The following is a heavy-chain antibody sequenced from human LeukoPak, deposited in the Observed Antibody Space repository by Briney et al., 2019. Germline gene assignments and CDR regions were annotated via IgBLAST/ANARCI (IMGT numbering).Heavy chain of an antibody. D-gene: IGHD6-13*01. V-gene: IGHV3-30*04. Sequence: AGGSLRLSCAASGFTFSSYAIHWVRQAPGKGLEWVAVISYDGNKKYYGDPVKGRFTISRDNSKNTLYLQVNSLRAEDTAVYYCARERIAAVGTGWFDPWGQGTLVTVSS. J-gene: IGHJ5*02. CDR2: ISYDGNKK. CDR1: GFTFSSYA. CDR3: ARERIAAVGTGWFDP.